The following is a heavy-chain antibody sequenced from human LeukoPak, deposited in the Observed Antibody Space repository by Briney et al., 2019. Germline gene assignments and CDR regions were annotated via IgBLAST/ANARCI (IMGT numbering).Heavy chain of an antibody. CDR1: SGSISSTNYY. Sequence: SETLSLTCTVASGSISSTNYYWGWIRQPPGKGLEWIGNIYYTGNTYYNPSLKSRVTISVDTSKKQFSLKLSSVTAADTAVYYCARGNYYGMDVWGQGTTVTVSS. J-gene: IGHJ6*02. CDR3: ARGNYYGMDV. V-gene: IGHV4-39*01. CDR2: IYYTGNT.